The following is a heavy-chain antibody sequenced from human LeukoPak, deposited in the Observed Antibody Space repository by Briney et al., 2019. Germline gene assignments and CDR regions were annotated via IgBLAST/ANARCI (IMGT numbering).Heavy chain of an antibody. Sequence: GGSLRLSCAASGFTFSSYAMHWVRQAPGKGLEWVAVISYDGSNKYYADSVKGRFTISRDNSKNTLYLQMNSLRAEDTAVYYCASDAFSGSDYWGQGTLVTVSS. D-gene: IGHD6-19*01. V-gene: IGHV3-30-3*01. CDR1: GFTFSSYA. CDR3: ASDAFSGSDY. CDR2: ISYDGSNK. J-gene: IGHJ4*02.